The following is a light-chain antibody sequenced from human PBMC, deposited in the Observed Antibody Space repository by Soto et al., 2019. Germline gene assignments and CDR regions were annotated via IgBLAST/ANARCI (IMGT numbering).Light chain of an antibody. Sequence: QLVLTQPPSASGTPGQRVTISCSGSTSNIGTNYVSWYQRLPGTAPQLLIYRNNQRSSGVPDRFSGSKSGTLASLAITGLQTGDEAEYNCGTWDSSLDGFVFGTGTKLTVL. V-gene: IGLV1-47*01. CDR3: GTWDSSLDGFV. CDR1: TSNIGTNY. CDR2: RNN. J-gene: IGLJ1*01.